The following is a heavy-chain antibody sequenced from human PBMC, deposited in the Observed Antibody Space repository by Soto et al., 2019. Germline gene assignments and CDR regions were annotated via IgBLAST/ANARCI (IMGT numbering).Heavy chain of an antibody. J-gene: IGHJ2*01. CDR2: INHSGST. Sequence: QVQLQQWGAGLLKPSETLSLTCAVYGGSFSGYYWSWIRQPPGKGLEWIGEINHSGSTNYNPSLESRVTISVDTSKNQFSLKLSSVTAADTAVYYCARGLLRWSRLWYFDLWGRGTLVTVSS. CDR1: GGSFSGYY. CDR3: ARGLLRWSRLWYFDL. V-gene: IGHV4-34*01. D-gene: IGHD4-17*01.